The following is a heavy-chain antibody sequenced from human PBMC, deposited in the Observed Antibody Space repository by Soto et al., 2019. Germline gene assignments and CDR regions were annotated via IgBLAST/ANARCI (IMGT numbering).Heavy chain of an antibody. CDR2: VYYSGTT. CDR3: ARERLRILYVGASPSKSDFFDP. Sequence: SETLSLTCSVSGVSVNSASYSWTWIRQPPGKGLEWIGNVYYSGTTNYNSSLESRVTISLDTSKNQFSLSLRSVTAADTAIYYCARERLRILYVGASPSKSDFFDPWGQGTLVTVSS. V-gene: IGHV4-61*01. CDR1: GVSVNSASYS. D-gene: IGHD2-8*01. J-gene: IGHJ5*02.